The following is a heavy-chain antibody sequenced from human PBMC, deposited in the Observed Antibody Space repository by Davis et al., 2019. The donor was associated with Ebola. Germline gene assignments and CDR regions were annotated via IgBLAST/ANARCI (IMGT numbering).Heavy chain of an antibody. CDR2: LSYDGKNE. CDR1: GFTFSTYG. Sequence: GESLKISCAASGFTFSTYGMHWVRQAPGKGLEWMAVLSYDGKNEYYADSVKGRFTISRDDSKSTLYLQMNSLRAEDTAVHYCARDGRSCSGVCHLFYSFDYWGQGTLVTVSS. J-gene: IGHJ4*02. CDR3: ARDGRSCSGVCHLFYSFDY. D-gene: IGHD2-15*01. V-gene: IGHV3-30*03.